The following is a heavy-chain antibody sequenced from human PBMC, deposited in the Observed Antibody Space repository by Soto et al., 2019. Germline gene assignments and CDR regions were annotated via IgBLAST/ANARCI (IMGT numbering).Heavy chain of an antibody. J-gene: IGHJ5*02. CDR2: ISSSTI. CDR3: AREGGDWYNWFDP. Sequence: EVQLVESGGGLVQPGGSLRLSCAASGFTFNNYNMNWVRQAPGKGLEWVSYISSSTIYYADSVKGRFTISRDNAKNSLYLQMNSLRAEDTAVYYCAREGGDWYNWFDPWGQGTLVTVSS. CDR1: GFTFNNYN. D-gene: IGHD2-21*02. V-gene: IGHV3-48*01.